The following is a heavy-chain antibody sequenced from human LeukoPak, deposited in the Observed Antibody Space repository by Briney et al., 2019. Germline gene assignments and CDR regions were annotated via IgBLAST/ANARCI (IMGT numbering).Heavy chain of an antibody. J-gene: IGHJ4*02. CDR3: ARSADYSNQHNDY. CDR1: GYTFTGYY. CDR2: INPNSGGA. D-gene: IGHD4-11*01. Sequence: ASVKFSCKASGYTFTGYYMHWVRQAPGHGLEWMGWINPNSGGANYAQKFQGRVTMTRDTSISTGYMELSSLRSDDTAVYYCARSADYSNQHNDYWGQGTLVTVSS. V-gene: IGHV1-2*02.